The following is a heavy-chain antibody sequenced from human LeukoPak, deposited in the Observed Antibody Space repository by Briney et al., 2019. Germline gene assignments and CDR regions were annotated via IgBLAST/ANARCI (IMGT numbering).Heavy chain of an antibody. V-gene: IGHV3-33*01. CDR1: GFTFSSYG. J-gene: IGHJ5*02. CDR2: IWYDGSNK. Sequence: GRSLRLSCAASGFTFSSYGMHWVRQAPGKGLEWVALIWYDGSNKYYADSVKGRFTISRDNSKNTLYLQMNSLRAEDTAVYYCAREFDHNWFGPWGQGTPVTVSS. CDR3: AREFDHNWFGP. D-gene: IGHD3-9*01.